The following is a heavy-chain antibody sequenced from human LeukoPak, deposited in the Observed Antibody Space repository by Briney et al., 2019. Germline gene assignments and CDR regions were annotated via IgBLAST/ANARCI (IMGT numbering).Heavy chain of an antibody. CDR1: GFTFSSYS. D-gene: IGHD2-2*01. CDR3: ARLVGYCSSTSCYGGYYFDY. V-gene: IGHV3-21*01. Sequence: GGSLRLSCAASGFTFSSYSMNWVRQAPGKGLEWVSSISSSSSYIYYADSVKGRFTISRDNAKNSLYLQMNSLRAEDTAVYYCARLVGYCSSTSCYGGYYFDYWGQGTLVTVSS. J-gene: IGHJ4*02. CDR2: ISSSSSYI.